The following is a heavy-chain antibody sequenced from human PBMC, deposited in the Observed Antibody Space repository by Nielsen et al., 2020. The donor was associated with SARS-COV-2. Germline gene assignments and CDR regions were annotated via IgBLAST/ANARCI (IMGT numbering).Heavy chain of an antibody. V-gene: IGHV1-18*01. J-gene: IGHJ6*02. CDR1: GYTFTSYG. CDR2: ISAYNGNT. D-gene: IGHD2-2*01. CDR3: ARGSTSLYYYYYGMDV. Sequence: ASVKVSCKASGYTFTSYGISWVRQAPGQGLEWMGWISAYNGNTNYAQKLQGRVTMTTDTSTSTAYMELRSLRSDDTAVYYCARGSTSLYYYYYGMDVWGQGTTVTVSS.